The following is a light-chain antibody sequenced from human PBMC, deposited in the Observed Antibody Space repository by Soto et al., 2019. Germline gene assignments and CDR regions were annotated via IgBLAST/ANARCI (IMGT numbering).Light chain of an antibody. CDR2: HVN. V-gene: IGLV2-14*03. J-gene: IGLJ1*01. CDR1: LSDIAAYNY. CDR3: FSHSPSSSLAV. Sequence: QSALTQPASVSGSPGQSITISCTGTLSDIAAYNYVSWYQQHPGRAPKLLIYHVNIRPSAISHRFSPSKSGDTASLIISGLPAEAEAEYSSFSHSPSSSLAVFGSGTKATVL.